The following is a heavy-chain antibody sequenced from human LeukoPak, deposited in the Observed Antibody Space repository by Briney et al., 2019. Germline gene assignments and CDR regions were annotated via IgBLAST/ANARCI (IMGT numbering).Heavy chain of an antibody. J-gene: IGHJ4*02. CDR2: INHSGST. Sequence: SETLSLTCAVYGGSFSGYYWSWIRQPPGKGLEWIGEINHSGSTNYNPSLKSRLTMSLDTSKDQFSLKLSSVTAADTAVYYCARGYPPDYWGQGTLVTVSS. V-gene: IGHV4-34*01. CDR1: GGSFSGYY. CDR3: ARGYPPDY.